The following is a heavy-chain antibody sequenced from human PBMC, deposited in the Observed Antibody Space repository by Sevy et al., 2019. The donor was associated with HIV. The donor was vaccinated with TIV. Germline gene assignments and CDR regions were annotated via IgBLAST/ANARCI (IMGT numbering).Heavy chain of an antibody. V-gene: IGHV1-69*13. D-gene: IGHD6-6*01. CDR1: GGTFSSYA. J-gene: IGHJ6*03. CDR2: IIPIFGTA. Sequence: ASVKVSCKASGGTFSSYAISWVRQAPGQGLEWMGGIIPIFGTAKYAQKFQGRVTITADESTSTANMEPSSLRSEDTAVSYCARASLAARLAGSYYYYCMDVWGKGTTVTVSS. CDR3: ARASLAARLAGSYYYYCMDV.